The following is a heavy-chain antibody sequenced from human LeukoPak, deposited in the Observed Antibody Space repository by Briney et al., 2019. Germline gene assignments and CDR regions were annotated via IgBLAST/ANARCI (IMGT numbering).Heavy chain of an antibody. J-gene: IGHJ3*02. D-gene: IGHD3-22*01. V-gene: IGHV1-69*04. Sequence: ASVKVSCKASGGTFSSYAISWVRQAPGQGLEWMGRIIPILGIANYAQKFQGRVTITADKSTSTAYMELSSLRSEDTAVYYCARERNYYDSSGHYGWEAFDIWGQGTMVTVSS. CDR3: ARERNYYDSSGHYGWEAFDI. CDR1: GGTFSSYA. CDR2: IIPILGIA.